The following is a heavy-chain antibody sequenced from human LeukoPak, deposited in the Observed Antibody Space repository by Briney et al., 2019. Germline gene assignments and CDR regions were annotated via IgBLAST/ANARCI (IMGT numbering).Heavy chain of an antibody. D-gene: IGHD2-15*01. V-gene: IGHV1-3*01. CDR2: INAGNGNT. CDR1: GYTFTSYA. J-gene: IGHJ4*02. Sequence: ASVKVSCKASGYTFTSYAMHWVHQAPGQRLEWMGWINAGNGNTKYSQKFQGRVTITRDTSASTAYMELSSLRSEDTAVYYCAREDGYCSGGNCYSYFDSWGQGTLVTVSS. CDR3: AREDGYCSGGNCYSYFDS.